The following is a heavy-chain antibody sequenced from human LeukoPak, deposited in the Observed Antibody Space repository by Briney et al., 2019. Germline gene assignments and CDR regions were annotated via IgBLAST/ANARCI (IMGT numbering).Heavy chain of an antibody. V-gene: IGHV3-33*01. CDR1: GFTFSNYG. CDR3: AAYYYDRSGYDLRFY. D-gene: IGHD3-22*01. Sequence: PGGSLRLSCAASGFTFSNYGMHWVRQAPGKGLEWVAVIWYDGGKKHHADSVKGRFTISRDNSKNTLNLQMNSLRVEDTAVYYCAAYYYDRSGYDLRFYWGQGTLVTVSS. J-gene: IGHJ4*02. CDR2: IWYDGGKK.